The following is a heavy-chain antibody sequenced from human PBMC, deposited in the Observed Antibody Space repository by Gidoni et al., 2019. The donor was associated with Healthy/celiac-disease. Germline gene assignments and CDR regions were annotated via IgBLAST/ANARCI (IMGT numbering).Heavy chain of an antibody. CDR2: INAGNGNT. CDR3: ARRHYDYVWGSYHPFDY. CDR1: GYTVTSYA. V-gene: IGHV1-3*01. Sequence: QVQLVQSGAEVKKPGASVKVSCKASGYTVTSYAMHWVRQAPGQRLEWMGWINAGNGNTQYSQKFQGRVTITRDTSASTAYMELSSLRSEDPAGYYCARRHYDYVWGSYHPFDYWGQGPLVTVSS. J-gene: IGHJ4*02. D-gene: IGHD3-16*02.